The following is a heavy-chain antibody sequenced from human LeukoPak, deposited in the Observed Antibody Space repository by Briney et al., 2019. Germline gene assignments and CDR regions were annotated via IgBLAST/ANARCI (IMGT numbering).Heavy chain of an antibody. CDR1: GFTFSSYA. CDR3: AKTTGSSGWYGDAFDI. J-gene: IGHJ3*02. CDR2: ISGSGGST. D-gene: IGHD6-19*01. Sequence: AGGSLRLSCAASGFTFSSYAMSWVRQAPGKGLEWVSAISGSGGSTYYADSVKGRFTISRDNSKNTLYLPMNSLRAEDTAVHYCAKTTGSSGWYGDAFDIWGQGTMVTVSS. V-gene: IGHV3-23*01.